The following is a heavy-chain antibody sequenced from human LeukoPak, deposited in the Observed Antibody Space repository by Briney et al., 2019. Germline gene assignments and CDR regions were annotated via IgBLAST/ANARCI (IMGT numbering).Heavy chain of an antibody. V-gene: IGHV3-7*03. Sequence: ETLSLTCAAYDLTFSGYYWSWVRQAPGKGLEWVSNMKRDGSKTYYVDSVKGRFTISRDNSKNSLYLQMNSLRAKDTALYDCAIYVNQWELLQGWFDPLGQGTLVSVS. CDR2: MKRDGSKT. CDR3: AIYVNQWELLQGWFDP. CDR1: DLTFSGYY. J-gene: IGHJ5*02. D-gene: IGHD1-26*01.